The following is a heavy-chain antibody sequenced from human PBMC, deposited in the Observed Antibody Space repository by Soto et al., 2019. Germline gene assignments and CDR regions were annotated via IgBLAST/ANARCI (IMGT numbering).Heavy chain of an antibody. J-gene: IGHJ4*02. V-gene: IGHV3-11*05. CDR2: ISGSSSDK. Sequence: QVQLVESGGGLVKPGEPLRLSCEASGFTFSDYYMSWIRQAPGKGLEWISYISGSSSDKNYADSVKGRFTISRDNAKNSLYLQMNSLRDEDTAVYYCTSGDRVTCCWGQGALVTVSS. CDR3: TSGDRVTCC. CDR1: GFTFSDYY. D-gene: IGHD5-12*01.